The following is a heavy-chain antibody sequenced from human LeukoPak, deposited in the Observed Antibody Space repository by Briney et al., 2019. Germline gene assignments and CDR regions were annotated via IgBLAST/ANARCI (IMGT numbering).Heavy chain of an antibody. CDR2: ISYDGSNK. CDR3: ARSRSGSYNIDY. J-gene: IGHJ4*02. V-gene: IGHV3-30-3*01. CDR1: GFTFSSYA. Sequence: GGSLRLSCEASGFTFSSYAMHWVRQAPGKGLEWVAVISYDGSNKYYADSVKGRFTISRDNSKNTLYLQMNSLRAEDTAVYYCARSRSGSYNIDYWGQGTLVTVSS. D-gene: IGHD1-26*01.